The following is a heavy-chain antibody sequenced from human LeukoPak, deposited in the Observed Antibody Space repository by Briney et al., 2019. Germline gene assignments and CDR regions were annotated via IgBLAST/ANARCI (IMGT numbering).Heavy chain of an antibody. CDR3: ARATYYDSSGYYFNAFDI. Sequence: PSETLSLTCTVSGGSISSYYWSWIRQPPGEGREWIGYIYYSGSTNYNPSLKSRVTISVYTSKNQFSLSLSSVTAADTAVYYCARATYYDSSGYYFNAFDIWGQGTMVTVSS. V-gene: IGHV4-59*01. CDR1: GGSISSYY. J-gene: IGHJ3*02. D-gene: IGHD3-22*01. CDR2: IYYSGST.